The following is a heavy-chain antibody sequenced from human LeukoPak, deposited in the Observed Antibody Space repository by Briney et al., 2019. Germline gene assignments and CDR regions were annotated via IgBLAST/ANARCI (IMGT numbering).Heavy chain of an antibody. CDR3: ARDQSYYDSSGYYYEPLDAFDI. J-gene: IGHJ3*02. D-gene: IGHD3-22*01. Sequence: PGGSLRLSCAASGFTFSSYGMHWVRQAPGKGLEWVAVIWYDGSNKYYADSVKGRFTISRDNSKNTLYLQMNSLRAEDTAVYYCARDQSYYDSSGYYYEPLDAFDIWGQGTMVTVSS. CDR2: IWYDGSNK. CDR1: GFTFSSYG. V-gene: IGHV3-33*01.